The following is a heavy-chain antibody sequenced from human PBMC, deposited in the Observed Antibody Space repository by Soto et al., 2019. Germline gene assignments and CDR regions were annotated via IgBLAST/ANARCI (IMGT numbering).Heavy chain of an antibody. D-gene: IGHD2-8*01. V-gene: IGHV4-30-4*01. CDR1: GGSISSGDYY. CDR2: IYYSGST. Sequence: SETLSLTCTVSGGSISSGDYYWSWIRQPPGKGLEWIGYIYYSGSTYYNPSLKSRVTISVDTSKNQFSLKLSSVTAADTAVYYCARSLLMVYAPYYYYGMDVWGQGTTVTVS. J-gene: IGHJ6*02. CDR3: ARSLLMVYAPYYYYGMDV.